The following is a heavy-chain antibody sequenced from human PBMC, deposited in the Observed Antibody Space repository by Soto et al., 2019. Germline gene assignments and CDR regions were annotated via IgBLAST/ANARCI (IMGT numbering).Heavy chain of an antibody. J-gene: IGHJ5*01. V-gene: IGHV3-48*02. D-gene: IGHD2-8*01. CDR3: ARDNGMAGFLDP. CDR1: GFTLSRYS. CDR2: ITASSDTI. Sequence: GGYPKISSAASGFTLSRYSVNWARQAPGKGLEWISYITASSDTIFYADSVKGRFTISRDNAKNSLYLQMHSLRDEDTAVYYCARDNGMAGFLDPWGQRTSDTVSS.